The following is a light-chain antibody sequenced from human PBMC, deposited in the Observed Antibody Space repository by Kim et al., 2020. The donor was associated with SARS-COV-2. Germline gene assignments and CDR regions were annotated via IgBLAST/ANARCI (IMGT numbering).Light chain of an antibody. Sequence: RQRVTVSGSGSRSNIGNNAVNWYQQLPGKAPKLLIYYDDLLPSGVSDRFSGSNSGTSASLAISGLQSEDEADYYCAAWDDRLNGWVFGGGTKLTVL. CDR2: YDD. CDR1: RSNIGNNA. CDR3: AAWDDRLNGWV. V-gene: IGLV1-36*01. J-gene: IGLJ3*02.